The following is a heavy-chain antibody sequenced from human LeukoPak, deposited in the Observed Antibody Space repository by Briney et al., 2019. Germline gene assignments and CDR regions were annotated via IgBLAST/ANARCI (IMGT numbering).Heavy chain of an antibody. D-gene: IGHD2-15*01. V-gene: IGHV3-23*01. J-gene: IGHJ5*01. CDR2: ISASGDNT. CDR3: ARYCNGRPCYSGYDS. CDR1: GFTFSDSA. Sequence: GGSLRLSCVASGFTFSDSAMSWVRQAPGKGLEWVSTISASGDNTFYAESVRGRFTISRDNSKNTLYMQMNSLRAEDTALYYCARYCNGRPCYSGYDSWGQGTLVTVSS.